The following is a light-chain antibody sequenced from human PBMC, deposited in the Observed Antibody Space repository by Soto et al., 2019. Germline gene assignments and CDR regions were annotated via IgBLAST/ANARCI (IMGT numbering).Light chain of an antibody. Sequence: DIQLTQSPSFLSASVGDRVTITCRASPDISNSLAWYHQKPGKTPKFLISAASTLQSGVPARFTGTGSGTEFALTISGLQPDDFATYYCQQFKNYPITFGRGTRLEIK. CDR1: PDISNS. J-gene: IGKJ5*01. V-gene: IGKV1-9*01. CDR3: QQFKNYPIT. CDR2: AAS.